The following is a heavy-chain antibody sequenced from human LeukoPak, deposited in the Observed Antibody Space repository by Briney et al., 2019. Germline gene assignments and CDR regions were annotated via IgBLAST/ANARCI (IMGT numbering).Heavy chain of an antibody. CDR3: AATTMNVAASGVFDI. Sequence: SVNVSYKASGFTFTSSAVQWVGQARGQRPAWIGWIVVGSGNTNYAQKFQERVTITRDMSTSTAYMELSSLRSEDTAVYYCAATTMNVAASGVFDIWGQGTMVSVSS. CDR2: IVVGSGNT. D-gene: IGHD3-10*01. J-gene: IGHJ3*02. CDR1: GFTFTSSA. V-gene: IGHV1-58*01.